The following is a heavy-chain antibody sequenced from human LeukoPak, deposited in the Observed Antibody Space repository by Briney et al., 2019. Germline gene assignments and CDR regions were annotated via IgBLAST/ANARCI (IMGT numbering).Heavy chain of an antibody. J-gene: IGHJ4*02. V-gene: IGHV3-7*01. D-gene: IGHD3-10*01. CDR2: IKHDGSEK. Sequence: GGSLRLSCAASGFTFGSYWMSWVRQAPGKGLEWVAKIKHDGSEKYYVDSVKGRFTISRDNTKNSLYLQMNTLRAEDTAVYYCTRDDPYFFDYWGQGTPVTVSS. CDR3: TRDDPYFFDY. CDR1: GFTFGSYW.